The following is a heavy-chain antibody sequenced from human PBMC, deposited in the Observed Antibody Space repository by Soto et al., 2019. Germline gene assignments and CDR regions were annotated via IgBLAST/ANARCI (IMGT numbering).Heavy chain of an antibody. D-gene: IGHD6-6*01. V-gene: IGHV1-24*01. J-gene: IGHJ6*02. CDR2: FDPEDGET. CDR3: ATRTSIAARPFDYGMDV. Sequence: ASVKVSCNVSGYTLTELSMHLVRQAPGKGLEWMGGFDPEDGETIYAQKFQGRVTMTEDTSTDTAYMELSSLRSEDTAVYYCATRTSIAARPFDYGMDVWGQGTTVPSP. CDR1: GYTLTELS.